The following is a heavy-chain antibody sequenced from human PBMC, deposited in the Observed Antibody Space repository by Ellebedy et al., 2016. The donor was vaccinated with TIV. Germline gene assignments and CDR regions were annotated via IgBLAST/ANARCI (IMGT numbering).Heavy chain of an antibody. Sequence: GGSLRLSCAASGFTFTSYAMNWVRQAPGQGLEWMGWINTNTGNPTYAQGFTGRFVFSLDTSVSTAYLQISSLKAEDTAVYYCARDNFLWGTDAFDIWGQGTTVTVSS. CDR3: ARDNFLWGTDAFDI. J-gene: IGHJ3*02. D-gene: IGHD3-16*01. CDR2: INTNTGNP. CDR1: GFTFTSYA. V-gene: IGHV7-4-1*02.